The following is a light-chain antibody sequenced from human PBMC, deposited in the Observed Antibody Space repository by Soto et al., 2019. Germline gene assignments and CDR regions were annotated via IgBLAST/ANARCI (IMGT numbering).Light chain of an antibody. CDR3: QKYGNFCT. CDR2: XAS. CDR1: QNVIINL. Sequence: TVLTQSPGTLALSRGERATHYXRASQNVIINLLVWYQQHPXKAPXXXFYXASSRATGIPDSFSGSGCGTDFSLTIRRLEPDDVAVYYCQKYGNFCTFGQGTKVDI. J-gene: IGKJ1*01. V-gene: IGKV3-20*01.